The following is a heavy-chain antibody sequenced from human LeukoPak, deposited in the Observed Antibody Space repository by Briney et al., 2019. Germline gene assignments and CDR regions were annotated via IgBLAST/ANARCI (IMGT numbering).Heavy chain of an antibody. Sequence: PGGSLRLSCAASGFTFSSYSMNWVCQAPGKGLEWVSSISSSSSYIYYADSVKGRFTISRDNAKNSLYLQMNSLRAEDTAVYYCARGVYDILTGYLTYFDYWGQGTLVTVSS. CDR2: ISSSSSYI. CDR3: ARGVYDILTGYLTYFDY. CDR1: GFTFSSYS. D-gene: IGHD3-9*01. V-gene: IGHV3-21*01. J-gene: IGHJ4*02.